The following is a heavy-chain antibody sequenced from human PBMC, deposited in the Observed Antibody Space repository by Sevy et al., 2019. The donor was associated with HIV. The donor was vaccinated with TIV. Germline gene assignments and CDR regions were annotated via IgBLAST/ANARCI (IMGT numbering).Heavy chain of an antibody. CDR1: GFVFSSYA. CDR2: IAYDGSNK. Sequence: EGSLRLSCTASGFVFSSYAMHWVRQAPGKELEWVAFIAYDGSNKNYADSVKGRFTLSRDNSKNTLYLQMNSLGAEDTAVYYCARPRFLEWLSFAAFDIWGQGTMVTVSS. J-gene: IGHJ3*02. D-gene: IGHD3-3*01. V-gene: IGHV3-30*04. CDR3: ARPRFLEWLSFAAFDI.